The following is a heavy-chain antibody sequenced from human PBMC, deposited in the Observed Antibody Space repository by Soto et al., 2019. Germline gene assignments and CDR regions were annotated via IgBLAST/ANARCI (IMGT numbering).Heavy chain of an antibody. J-gene: IGHJ6*02. CDR2: IKQDGSEK. Sequence: PGGSLRLSCAASGFTFSSYWMSWVRQAPGKGLEWVANIKQDGSEKYYVDSVKGRFTISRDNAKNSLYLQMNSLRAEDTAVYYCAREGYYDILTGYYYYGMDVWGQGTTVTVSS. V-gene: IGHV3-7*03. D-gene: IGHD3-9*01. CDR3: AREGYYDILTGYYYYGMDV. CDR1: GFTFSSYW.